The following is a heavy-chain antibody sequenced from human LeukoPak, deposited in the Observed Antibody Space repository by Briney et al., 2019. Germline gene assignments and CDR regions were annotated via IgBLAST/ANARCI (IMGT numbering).Heavy chain of an antibody. D-gene: IGHD3-3*01. V-gene: IGHV1-8*01. CDR3: ARNVDNDFWSGPPDYYGRDV. J-gene: IGHJ6*04. CDR1: GYTFTSYD. Sequence: ASVKVSCKASGYTFTSYDINWVRQATGQGLEWMGWMNPNSGNTGYAQKFQGRVTMTRNTSISTAYMELSSLRSEDTAVYYCARNVDNDFWSGPPDYYGRDVWGKGTRVTVSS. CDR2: MNPNSGNT.